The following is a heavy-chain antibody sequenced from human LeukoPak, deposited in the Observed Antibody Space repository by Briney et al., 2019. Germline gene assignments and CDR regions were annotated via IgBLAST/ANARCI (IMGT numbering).Heavy chain of an antibody. Sequence: ASVKVSCKASGGTFSSYAISWVRQAPGQGLEWMGGIIPIFGTANYAQKFQGRVTITADESTSTAYMELSSLRSEDTAVYYCARGLMHYYDSSGYPDAFDIWGQGTMVTVSS. CDR3: ARGLMHYYDSSGYPDAFDI. D-gene: IGHD3-22*01. J-gene: IGHJ3*02. CDR2: IIPIFGTA. V-gene: IGHV1-69*13. CDR1: GGTFSSYA.